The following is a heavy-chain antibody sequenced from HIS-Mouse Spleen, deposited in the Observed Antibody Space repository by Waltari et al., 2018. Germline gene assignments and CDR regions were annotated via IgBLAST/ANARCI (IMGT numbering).Heavy chain of an antibody. CDR2: RNHNSGNT. D-gene: IGHD5-18*01. CDR1: GYTFTSYD. Sequence: QVQLVQSGAEVKKPGASVKVSCKASGYTFTSYDINWVRQATGQGLEWMGWRNHNSGNTGYEQNFQGRVTMTRNTSISTAYMELSSLRSEDTAVYYFARIGSHRRGYSYGYWFDPWGQGTLVTVSS. CDR3: ARIGSHRRGYSYGYWFDP. J-gene: IGHJ5*02. V-gene: IGHV1-8*01.